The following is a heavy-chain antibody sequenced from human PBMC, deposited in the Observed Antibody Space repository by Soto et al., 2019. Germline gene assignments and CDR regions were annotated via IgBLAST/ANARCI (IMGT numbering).Heavy chain of an antibody. Sequence: SGPTLVNPTQTLTLTCTFSGFSLSTSGVGVGWIRQPPGKALEWLTLIYWVVVKRYSPSLKSRLSITKDTSKNQVVFTMTNMDLVDTATYYCARDGYYYYGMDVWGPGTTVTVS. J-gene: IGHJ6*02. CDR1: GFSLSTSGVG. CDR3: ARDGYYYYGMDV. V-gene: IGHV2-5*02. CDR2: IYWVVVK.